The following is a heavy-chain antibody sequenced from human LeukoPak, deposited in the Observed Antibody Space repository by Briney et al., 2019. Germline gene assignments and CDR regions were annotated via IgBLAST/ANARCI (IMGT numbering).Heavy chain of an antibody. J-gene: IGHJ4*02. D-gene: IGHD3-10*01. CDR3: ARVWFGELYFDY. CDR1: GFTFSSYE. V-gene: IGHV3-48*03. CDR2: ISSSGSTI. Sequence: HSGGSLRLSRAASGFTFSSYEMNWVRQAPGKGLEWVSYISSSGSTIYYADSVKGRFTISRDNAKNSLYLQMNSLRAEDTAVYYCARVWFGELYFDYWGQGTLVTVSS.